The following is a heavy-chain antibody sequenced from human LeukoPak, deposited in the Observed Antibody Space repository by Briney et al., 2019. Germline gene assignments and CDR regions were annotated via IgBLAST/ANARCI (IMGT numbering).Heavy chain of an antibody. V-gene: IGHV1-46*01. CDR3: ARGETVTSISYYYYGMDV. CDR1: GYTFTSYY. J-gene: IGHJ6*02. Sequence: ASVKVSCKASGYTFTSYYMHWVRQAPGQGLEWMGIINPSGGSTSYAQKFQGRVTMTRDTSTSTVYMELSSLRSEDTAVYYCARGETVTSISYYYYGMDVWAKGPRSPSP. D-gene: IGHD4-17*01. CDR2: INPSGGST.